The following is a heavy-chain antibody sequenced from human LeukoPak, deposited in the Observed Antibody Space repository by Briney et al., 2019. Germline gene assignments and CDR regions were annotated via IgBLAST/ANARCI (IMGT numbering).Heavy chain of an antibody. J-gene: IGHJ4*02. CDR3: AGGGEAAAGSLGY. CDR2: INPSGGST. V-gene: IGHV1-46*03. D-gene: IGHD6-13*01. CDR1: GYTFTSYY. Sequence: ASVKVSCKASGYTFTSYYMHWVRQAPGQGLEWMGIINPSGGSTSYAQKFQGRVTMTRDTSTSTVYMELSSLRSEDTAVCYGAGGGEAAAGSLGYGGQGTLVAVSS.